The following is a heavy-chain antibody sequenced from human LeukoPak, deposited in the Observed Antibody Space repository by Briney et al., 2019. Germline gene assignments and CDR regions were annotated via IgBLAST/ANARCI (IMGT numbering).Heavy chain of an antibody. V-gene: IGHV4-4*07. CDR1: GGSINNYF. J-gene: IGHJ4*02. CDR2: IYSSGNT. CDR3: ARDPYNNSPFDY. Sequence: SETLSLTCTVSGGSINNYFWSWIRQPAGKGLEWIGRIYSSGNTNYNPSLRSPVTMSIDTSKNQFSLKVTSVTDADTAVYYCARDPYNNSPFDYRGQGTLVTVSS. D-gene: IGHD4-11*01.